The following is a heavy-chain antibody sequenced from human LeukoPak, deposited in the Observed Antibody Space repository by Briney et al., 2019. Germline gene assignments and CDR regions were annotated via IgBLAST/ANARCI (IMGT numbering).Heavy chain of an antibody. V-gene: IGHV3-11*01. CDR2: IGYSGRTI. Sequence: GGSLRLSCAASGVTFSDYYMTWIRQAPGKGLEWVSYIGYSGRTIYYADSVRGRFTISRDNAKNSLYLEMKSLRAEDTAVYYCAGSYDSSGFADNWGQGTLVTVSS. CDR1: GVTFSDYY. D-gene: IGHD3-22*01. CDR3: AGSYDSSGFADN. J-gene: IGHJ4*02.